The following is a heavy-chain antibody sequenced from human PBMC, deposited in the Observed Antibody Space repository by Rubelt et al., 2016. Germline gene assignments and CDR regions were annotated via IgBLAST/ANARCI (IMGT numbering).Heavy chain of an antibody. D-gene: IGHD5-24*01. CDR2: ISGSGGST. J-gene: IGHJ6*02. CDR3: AKTLEMATIRAGIYYYYGMDV. V-gene: IGHV3-23*04. CDR1: GFTFSNYA. Sequence: EVQLVESGGGLVQPGGSLRLSCAASGFTFSNYAMSWVRQAPGKGLEWVSGISGSGGSTYYADSVKGRFTISRDNCKNTWDLQMNSLRAEDTAVDYCAKTLEMATIRAGIYYYYGMDVWGQGTTVTVSS.